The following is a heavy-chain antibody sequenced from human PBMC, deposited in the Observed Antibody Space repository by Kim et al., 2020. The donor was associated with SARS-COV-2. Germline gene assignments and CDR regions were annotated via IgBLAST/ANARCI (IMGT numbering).Heavy chain of an antibody. CDR2: LNPNGGGT. V-gene: IGHV1-2*06. CDR3: ATGGTNPNSATYP. Sequence: ASVKVSCKASGYIFTVYYIHWVRLAPGQGLEWMGRLNPNGGGTNYAQQFQGRVTMTRDTSISTAYMELTGLRTDDTAVYYCATGGTNPNSATYPWGQGTL. D-gene: IGHD2-15*01. CDR1: GYIFTVYY. J-gene: IGHJ5*02.